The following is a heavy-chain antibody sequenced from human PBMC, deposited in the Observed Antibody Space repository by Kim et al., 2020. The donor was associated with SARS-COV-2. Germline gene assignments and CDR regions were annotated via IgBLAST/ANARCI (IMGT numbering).Heavy chain of an antibody. CDR2: INPYIDGT. Sequence: ASVKVSCKASVYTFTDYDMHWVRQAPGQGLEWMGWINPYIDGTKYAQKFQGRVTMTWDTSISTAYMELNRLTFEDTALYFCARLRLGGVTSDSIGSWGRG. CDR1: VYTFTDYD. D-gene: IGHD3-16*01. CDR3: ARLRLGGVTSDSIGS. J-gene: IGHJ4*02. V-gene: IGHV1-2*02.